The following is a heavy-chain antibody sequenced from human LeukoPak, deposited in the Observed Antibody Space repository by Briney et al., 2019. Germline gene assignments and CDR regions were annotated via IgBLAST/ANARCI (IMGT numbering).Heavy chain of an antibody. J-gene: IGHJ5*02. CDR2: ISSSGSTI. V-gene: IGHV3-11*01. D-gene: IGHD1-14*01. CDR1: GFTFSDYY. CDR3: ARDLRNYWFDP. Sequence: GGSLRLSCAASGFTFSDYYMSWIRQAPGKGLEWVSSISSSGSTIYYADSVKGRFTISRDNAGNSLHLQVDSLRVEDTAVYYCARDLRNYWFDPWGQGTLVTVSS.